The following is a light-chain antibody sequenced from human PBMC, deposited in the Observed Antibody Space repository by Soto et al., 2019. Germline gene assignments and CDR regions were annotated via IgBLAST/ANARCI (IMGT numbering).Light chain of an antibody. V-gene: IGLV2-14*01. CDR2: EVS. CDR1: NSDVAGYNY. J-gene: IGLJ1*01. Sequence: QSVLTQPASLSGSPGQSITISCTVANSDVAGYNYVSWYQQHPGKAPKIMIYEVSNRPSGVPNRFSGSKSGNTASLTISGLQAEDEADYYCRSYTHSGNRFVFGTGSKVNVL. CDR3: RSYTHSGNRFV.